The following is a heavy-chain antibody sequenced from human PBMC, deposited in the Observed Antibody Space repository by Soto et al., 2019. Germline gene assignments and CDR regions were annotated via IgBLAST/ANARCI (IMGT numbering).Heavy chain of an antibody. CDR3: ASHFRRDSCRSGYYGWFDP. D-gene: IGHD3-3*01. V-gene: IGHV1-69*01. CDR2: IIPIFGKA. J-gene: IGHJ5*02. Sequence: QVQLVQSGAEVKKPGSSVKVSCKASGGTFSSYAISWVRQAPGQGLEWMGGIIPIFGKANYAQKFQGRVTITADESTSTAYMELRSLGSEDTAVYYCASHFRRDSCRSGYYGWFDPWGQGTLVTVSS. CDR1: GGTFSSYA.